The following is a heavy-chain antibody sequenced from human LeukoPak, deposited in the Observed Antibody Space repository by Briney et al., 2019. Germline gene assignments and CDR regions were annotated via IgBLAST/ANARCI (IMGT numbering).Heavy chain of an antibody. CDR3: ARVRGYDYVWGSYRPSSSDY. Sequence: ASVKVSCKASGYTLTSYAMNWVRQAPGQGLEWMGWINTSTGNPTYAQGFTGRFVFSLDTSVSTAYLQISSLKAEDTAVYYCARVRGYDYVWGSYRPSSSDYWGQGTLVTVSS. CDR2: INTSTGNP. J-gene: IGHJ4*02. CDR1: GYTLTSYA. V-gene: IGHV7-4-1*02. D-gene: IGHD3-16*02.